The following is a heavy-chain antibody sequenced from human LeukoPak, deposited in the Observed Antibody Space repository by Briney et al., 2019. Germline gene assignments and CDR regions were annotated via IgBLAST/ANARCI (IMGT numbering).Heavy chain of an antibody. D-gene: IGHD6-13*01. J-gene: IGHJ4*02. V-gene: IGHV4-34*01. CDR3: ARANNSSWHN. CDR2: INHSGST. CDR1: GGSFSGYY. Sequence: KSSETLSLTCAVYGGSFSGYYWSWIRQPPGKGLEWIGEINHSGSTNYNPSLKSRVTISVDTSKNQFSLKLSSVTAADTAVYYCARANNSSWHNWGQGTLVTVSA.